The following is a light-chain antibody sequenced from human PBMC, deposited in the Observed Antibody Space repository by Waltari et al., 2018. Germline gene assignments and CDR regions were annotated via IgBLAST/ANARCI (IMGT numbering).Light chain of an antibody. Sequence: QSVLPQPPSVSAAPGQKVTISCSGSSSTIGHYYVYWYHQLPGAAPKLLIYDNNKRPSGIPDRFSASKSGTSATLDITGLQIGDEADYYCATWDNSLTDVVFGGGTKLTVL. CDR2: DNN. V-gene: IGLV1-51*01. CDR1: SSTIGHYY. CDR3: ATWDNSLTDVV. J-gene: IGLJ2*01.